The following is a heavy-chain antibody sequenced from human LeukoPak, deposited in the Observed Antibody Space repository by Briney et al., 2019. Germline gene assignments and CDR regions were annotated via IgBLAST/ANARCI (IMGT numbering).Heavy chain of an antibody. Sequence: GASVKVSRKASGYTFTSYAMHWVRQAPGQKLEWMGWINAGNGNTKYSQKFQGRVTITRDTSASTAYMELSSLRSEDTAVYYCARAAGFGDLDYWGQGTLVTVSS. J-gene: IGHJ4*02. V-gene: IGHV1-3*01. CDR3: ARAAGFGDLDY. D-gene: IGHD3-10*01. CDR1: GYTFTSYA. CDR2: INAGNGNT.